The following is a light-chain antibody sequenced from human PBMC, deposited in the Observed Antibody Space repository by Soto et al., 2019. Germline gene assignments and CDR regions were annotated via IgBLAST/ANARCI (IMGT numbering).Light chain of an antibody. CDR1: QSVSSSTY. CDR2: GAS. CDR3: QQYGSSPRT. V-gene: IGKV3-20*01. J-gene: IGKJ1*01. Sequence: EVVLTQSPGTLSLSPGERSTLSCRSIQSVSSSTYLAWYQQKPGQAPRLLIYGASSRATGIPDRFSGSGSGTDFTLTISRLEPEDFAAYYCQQYGSSPRTFGQGTKVDIK.